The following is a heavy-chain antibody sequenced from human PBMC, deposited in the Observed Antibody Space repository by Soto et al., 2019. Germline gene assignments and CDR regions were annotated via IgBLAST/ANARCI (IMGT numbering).Heavy chain of an antibody. V-gene: IGHV3-30*18. CDR2: ISNDGSDK. J-gene: IGHJ4*02. Sequence: QVQLVESGGGVVQPARSLRLSCVASGFTFKNYAFHWVRQAPGTGLEWVAVISNDGSDKYYADSVKGRFTISRDSSKNTLHLQMDSLRAEDTAVYYCAKVRIAPAKPFYFDSWGQGTLVTVSS. CDR3: AKVRIAPAKPFYFDS. CDR1: GFTFKNYA. D-gene: IGHD6-13*01.